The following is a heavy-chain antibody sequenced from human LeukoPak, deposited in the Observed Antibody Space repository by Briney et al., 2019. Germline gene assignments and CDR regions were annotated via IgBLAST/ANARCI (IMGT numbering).Heavy chain of an antibody. J-gene: IGHJ2*01. CDR2: ISAYNGNT. CDR1: GYTFTSYG. D-gene: IGHD3-22*01. CDR3: ARARTEYYYDSSGWYFDL. Sequence: ASVKVSCKASGYTFTSYGISWVRQAPGQGLEWMGWISAYNGNTNYAQKLQGRVTMTTDTSTSTAYMELRSLRPDDTAVYYCARARTEYYYDSSGWYFDLWGRGTLVTVSS. V-gene: IGHV1-18*01.